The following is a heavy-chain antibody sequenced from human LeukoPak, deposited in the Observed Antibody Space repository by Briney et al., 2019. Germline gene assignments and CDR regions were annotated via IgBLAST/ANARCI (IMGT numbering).Heavy chain of an antibody. CDR1: GFTFSNYG. Sequence: PGGSLRLSCAASGFTFSNYGMHWVRQAPGKGLEWVAVIWHDGTIKYYADSVKGRFTISRDNSKNILYLQVNSLRAEDTAVYYCARWDSYGSYWGQGTLVTVSS. J-gene: IGHJ4*02. CDR2: IWHDGTIK. V-gene: IGHV3-33*01. D-gene: IGHD5-18*01. CDR3: ARWDSYGSY.